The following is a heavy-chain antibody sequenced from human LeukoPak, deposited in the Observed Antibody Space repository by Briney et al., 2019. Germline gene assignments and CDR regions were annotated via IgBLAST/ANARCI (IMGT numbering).Heavy chain of an antibody. CDR1: GGSSSGGY. J-gene: IGHJ4*02. CDR2: VYTSGST. CDR3: AKSYFDYSTYYSYYFNL. V-gene: IGHV4-4*09. Sequence: SETLPLTCTVSGGSSSGGYWSWIRQRPGRGLEWIGYVYTSGSTNYNPSLKSRVTISVDTSKSQFALKLSSVTAADTAVYYCAKSYFDYSTYYSYYFNLWGQGALVTVSS. D-gene: IGHD4-11*01.